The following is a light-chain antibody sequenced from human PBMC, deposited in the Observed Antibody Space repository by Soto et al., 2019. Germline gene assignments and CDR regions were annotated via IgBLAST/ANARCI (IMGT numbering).Light chain of an antibody. V-gene: IGKV3-11*01. CDR2: DAS. CDR3: QQCSNWRLS. Sequence: EIVLTQSPATLSLSPGERATLSCRASQSVRSYLAWFQQKPGQVPRLLIYDASNSATGSPGRFSGSGSGTDFTLIISSLETEDFAVYYCQQCSNWRLSVGPGTKVDIK. J-gene: IGKJ3*01. CDR1: QSVRSY.